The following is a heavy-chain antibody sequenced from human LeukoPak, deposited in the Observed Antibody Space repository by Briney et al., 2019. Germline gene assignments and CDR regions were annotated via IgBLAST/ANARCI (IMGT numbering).Heavy chain of an antibody. J-gene: IGHJ6*03. V-gene: IGHV3-11*01. Sequence: KPGGSLRLSCAASGFTFSDYYMSWIRQAPGKGLEWVSYISSSGSTIYYADSVKGRFTISRDNAKNSLYLQMNSLRAEDTAVYYCARVGRYCSSTSCYSGFDYYYYMDVWGKGTTVTVSS. CDR3: ARVGRYCSSTSCYSGFDYYYYMDV. CDR1: GFTFSDYY. D-gene: IGHD2-2*01. CDR2: ISSSGSTI.